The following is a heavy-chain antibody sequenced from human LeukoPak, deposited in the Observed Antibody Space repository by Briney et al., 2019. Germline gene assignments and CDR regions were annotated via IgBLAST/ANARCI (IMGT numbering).Heavy chain of an antibody. D-gene: IGHD1-26*01. CDR1: GFTFSSYS. CDR2: ISSSSYI. Sequence: PGGSLRLSCAASGFTFSSYSMNWVRQAPGKGLEWVSSISSSSYIYYADSVKGRFTISRDNAKNSLYLQMNSLRAEDTAVYYCARGVGFELPDYWGQGTLVTVSS. V-gene: IGHV3-21*01. J-gene: IGHJ4*02. CDR3: ARGVGFELPDY.